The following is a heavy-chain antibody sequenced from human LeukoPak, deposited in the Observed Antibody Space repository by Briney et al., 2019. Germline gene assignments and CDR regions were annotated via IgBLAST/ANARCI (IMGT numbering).Heavy chain of an antibody. CDR1: GFTFSSYS. CDR3: ARDYYDSSGYYYGAY. Sequence: GGSLRLSCAASGFTFSSYSMNWVRQAPGKGLEWVSYISSSTSTIYYADSVKGRFTISRDNAKNSLYLQMNSLTAEDTAVYYCARDYYDSSGYYYGAYWGQGTLVTVSS. V-gene: IGHV3-48*04. D-gene: IGHD3-22*01. J-gene: IGHJ4*02. CDR2: ISSSTSTI.